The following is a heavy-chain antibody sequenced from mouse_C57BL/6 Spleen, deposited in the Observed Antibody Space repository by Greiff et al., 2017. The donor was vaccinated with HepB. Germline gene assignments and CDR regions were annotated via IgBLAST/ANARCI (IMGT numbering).Heavy chain of an antibody. CDR1: GYSITSGYY. Sequence: EVQLVESGPGLVKPSQSLSLTCSVTGYSITSGYYWNWIRQFPGNKLEWMGYISYDGSNNYNPSLKNRISITRDTSKNQFFLKLNSVTTEDTATYYCARDYDYYYAMDYWGQGTSVTVSS. CDR3: ARDYDYYYAMDY. J-gene: IGHJ4*01. V-gene: IGHV3-6*01. CDR2: ISYDGSN. D-gene: IGHD2-4*01.